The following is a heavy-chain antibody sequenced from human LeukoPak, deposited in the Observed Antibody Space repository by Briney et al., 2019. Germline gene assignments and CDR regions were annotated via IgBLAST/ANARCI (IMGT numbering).Heavy chain of an antibody. V-gene: IGHV3-13*01. J-gene: IGHJ4*02. CDR1: GFTLSSYD. Sequence: VGCLRLSCAASGFTLSSYDMHWVRQVPGKGLEWVSGIGAPGHTYYAVSVKGRFTISRENSKNSLYLQMNDLRAGDTACYYCASGTEGGNYWGQGTLGTVSS. CDR3: ASGTEGGNY. D-gene: IGHD3-16*01. CDR2: IGAPGHT.